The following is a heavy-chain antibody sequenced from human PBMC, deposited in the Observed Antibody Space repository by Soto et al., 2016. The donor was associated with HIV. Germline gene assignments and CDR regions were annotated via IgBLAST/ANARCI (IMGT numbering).Heavy chain of an antibody. CDR2: TKSKPDGGTT. D-gene: IGHD3-22*01. CDR3: TTDRIPNRYDSSGYFSY. J-gene: IGHJ4*02. V-gene: IGHV3-15*01. CDR1: GFTFSNAW. Sequence: EVQLVESGGGLVKPGGSLRLSCAASGFTFSNAWMSWIRQAPGKGLEWLGRTKSKPDGGTTDYAAPVKDRFTISRDDSKNTLYLQMNSLKTEDTAVYYCTTDRIPNRYDSSGYFSYWGQGTLVTVSS.